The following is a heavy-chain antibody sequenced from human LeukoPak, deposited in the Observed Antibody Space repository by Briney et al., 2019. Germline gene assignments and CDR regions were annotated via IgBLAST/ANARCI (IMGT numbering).Heavy chain of an antibody. CDR1: GYTFTGYY. D-gene: IGHD6-13*01. CDR2: INPNSGGT. V-gene: IGHV1-2*02. J-gene: IGHJ4*02. Sequence: ASVKVSCKASGYTFTGYYMHWVRQAPGQGLEWMGWINPNSGGTNYAQKFQGRVTMTRDTSISTAYMELSRLRSDDTAVYYCARDPGIAAAGKGFDYWGQGTLVTVSS. CDR3: ARDPGIAAAGKGFDY.